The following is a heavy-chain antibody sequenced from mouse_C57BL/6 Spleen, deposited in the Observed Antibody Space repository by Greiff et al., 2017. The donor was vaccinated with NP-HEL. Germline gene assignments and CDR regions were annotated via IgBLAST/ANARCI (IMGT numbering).Heavy chain of an antibody. CDR3: ARFENSVTTVAPGLDY. V-gene: IGHV1-82*01. D-gene: IGHD1-1*01. J-gene: IGHJ4*01. CDR2: IYPGDGDT. Sequence: QVQLQQSGPELVKPGASVKISCKASGYAFSSSWMNWVKQRPGKGLEWIGRIYPGDGDTNYNGKFKGKATLTADKSSSTAYMQLSSLTSEDSAVYFCARFENSVTTVAPGLDYWGQGTSVTVSS. CDR1: GYAFSSSW.